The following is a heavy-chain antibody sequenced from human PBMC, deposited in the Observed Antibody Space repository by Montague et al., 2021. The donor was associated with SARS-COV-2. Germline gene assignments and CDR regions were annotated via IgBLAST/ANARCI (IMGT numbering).Heavy chain of an antibody. D-gene: IGHD3-3*02. Sequence: CAISGDSVSSNIAAWNRIRQSPSRGLEWLGRTYYRSWWRSQYPGSLESRITISGDTSKNQFSLQLNSVTPEDTAVYYCASAFYGDHWAFDVWGQGTMVTVSS. CDR1: GDSVSSNIAA. J-gene: IGHJ3*01. V-gene: IGHV6-1*01. CDR3: ASAFYGDHWAFDV. CDR2: TYYRSWWRS.